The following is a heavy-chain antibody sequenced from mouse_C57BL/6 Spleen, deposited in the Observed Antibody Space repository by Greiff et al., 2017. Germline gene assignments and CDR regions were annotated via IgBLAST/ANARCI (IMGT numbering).Heavy chain of an antibody. Sequence: EVQVVESGGGLVQPGGSLSLSCAASGFTFTDYYMSWVRQPPGKALEWLGFIRNKANGYTTEYSASVKGRFTISRDNSQSILYLQMNALRAEDSATYYCARDYYGSSYGGYYAMDYWGQGTSVTVSS. D-gene: IGHD1-1*01. CDR1: GFTFTDYY. CDR3: ARDYYGSSYGGYYAMDY. J-gene: IGHJ4*01. V-gene: IGHV7-3*01. CDR2: IRNKANGYTT.